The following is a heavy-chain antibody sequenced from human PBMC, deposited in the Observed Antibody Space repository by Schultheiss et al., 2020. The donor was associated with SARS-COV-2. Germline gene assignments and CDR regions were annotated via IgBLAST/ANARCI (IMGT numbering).Heavy chain of an antibody. Sequence: GGSLRLSCAASGFTFSSYAMHWVRQAPGKGLEWVAVISYDGSNKYYADSVKGRFTISRDNSKNTLYLQMNSLRAEDTAVYYCARDDSSSLWGRGTLVTVSS. D-gene: IGHD6-6*01. CDR3: ARDDSSSL. V-gene: IGHV3-30*01. CDR1: GFTFSSYA. CDR2: ISYDGSNK. J-gene: IGHJ2*01.